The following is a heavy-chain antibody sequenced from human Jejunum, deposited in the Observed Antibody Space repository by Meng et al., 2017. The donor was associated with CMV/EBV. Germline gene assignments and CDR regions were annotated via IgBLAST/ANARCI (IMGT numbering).Heavy chain of an antibody. Sequence: SGYTFSSYDINWVRRAPGQGLEWMGWMSPDSCNTGYAQKFQGRVTMTSDTSISTAYMDLSSLRSEDTAVYFCAVLVDTAMVTRDYWGQGTLVTVSS. D-gene: IGHD5-18*01. CDR3: AVLVDTAMVTRDY. CDR2: MSPDSCNT. V-gene: IGHV1-8*01. CDR1: GYTFSSYD. J-gene: IGHJ4*02.